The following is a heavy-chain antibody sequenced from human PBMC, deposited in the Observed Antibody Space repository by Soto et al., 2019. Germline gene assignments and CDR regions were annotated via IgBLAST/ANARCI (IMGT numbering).Heavy chain of an antibody. Sequence: EQLVESGGGVVQPGSSLRLSCAASGFAFRSYGMHWVRQAPGKGLGWVALISHDGDKEYYADSVKGRFTISRDNSENTLFLRMNSLTADDSAVYFCAKAGFTIFGEGFDPWGQGTRVTVSS. CDR3: AKAGFTIFGEGFDP. V-gene: IGHV3-30*18. CDR1: GFAFRSYG. D-gene: IGHD3-3*01. J-gene: IGHJ5*02. CDR2: ISHDGDKE.